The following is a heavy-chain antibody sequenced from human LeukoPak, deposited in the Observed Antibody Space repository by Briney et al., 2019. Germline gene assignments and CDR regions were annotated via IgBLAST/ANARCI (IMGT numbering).Heavy chain of an antibody. CDR3: AKDSTYDILTGFRQHAFDI. Sequence: GGSLRLSCAASGFTFSSYSMNWVRQAPGKGLEWVSSISSSSSYIYYADSVKGRFTISRDNAKNSLYLQMNSLRAEDTALYYCAKDSTYDILTGFRQHAFDIWGQGTMVTVSS. D-gene: IGHD3-9*01. CDR2: ISSSSSYI. J-gene: IGHJ3*02. V-gene: IGHV3-21*04. CDR1: GFTFSSYS.